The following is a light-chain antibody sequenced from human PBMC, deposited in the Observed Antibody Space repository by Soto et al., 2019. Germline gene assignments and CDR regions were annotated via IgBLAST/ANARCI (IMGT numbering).Light chain of an antibody. V-gene: IGLV2-11*01. J-gene: IGLJ1*01. CDR2: DVS. CDR1: SSDVGGYNY. CDR3: CSYAGSYTGV. Sequence: QSALTQPRSVSGSPGQSVTISCTGTSSDVGGYNYVSWYQQHPGKAPKLMTYDVSKRPSGVPDRFSGSKSGNTASLTISGLQAEDAADYYCCSYAGSYTGVFGAGTKVTVL.